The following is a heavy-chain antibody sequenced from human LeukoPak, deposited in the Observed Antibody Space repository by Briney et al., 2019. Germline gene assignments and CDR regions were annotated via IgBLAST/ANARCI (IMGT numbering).Heavy chain of an antibody. CDR2: IYYSGST. CDR3: ARGTSGWYFGGGFYYYYYMDV. D-gene: IGHD6-19*01. Sequence: SETLSLTCTVSGGSISSYYWSWIRQPPGKGLEWIGYIYYSGSTNYNPSLKSRVTISVDTSKNQFSLKLSSVTAADTAVYYCARGTSGWYFGGGFYYYYYMDVWGKGTTVTVSS. J-gene: IGHJ6*03. CDR1: GGSISSYY. V-gene: IGHV4-59*12.